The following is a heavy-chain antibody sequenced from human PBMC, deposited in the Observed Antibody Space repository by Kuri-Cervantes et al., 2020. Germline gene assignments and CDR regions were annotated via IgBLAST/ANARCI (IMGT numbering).Heavy chain of an antibody. V-gene: IGHV3-23*01. CDR2: ISGSGGST. Sequence: GESLKISCAASGFTFSSYAMSWVRQAPGKGLEWVSAISGSGGSTYYADSVKGRFTISRDNSKNTLYLQMNSLRAEDTAVYYCARGGLWFDYWGQGTLVTVSS. J-gene: IGHJ5*01. CDR1: GFTFSSYA. CDR3: ARGGLWFDY.